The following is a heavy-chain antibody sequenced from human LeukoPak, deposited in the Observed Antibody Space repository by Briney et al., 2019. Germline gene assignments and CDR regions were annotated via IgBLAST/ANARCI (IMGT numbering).Heavy chain of an antibody. V-gene: IGHV4-39*07. CDR1: GGSISSTTYY. CDR3: ARVGVGYYDSSGYYRPDAFDI. D-gene: IGHD3-22*01. CDR2: IYYTGIT. Sequence: SETLSLTCTVSGGSISSTTYYWGWIRQPPGKGLEWIGSIYYTGITYYNPSLKSRVTISVDTSKNQFSLKLSSVTAADTAVYYCARVGVGYYDSSGYYRPDAFDIWGQGTMVTVSS. J-gene: IGHJ3*02.